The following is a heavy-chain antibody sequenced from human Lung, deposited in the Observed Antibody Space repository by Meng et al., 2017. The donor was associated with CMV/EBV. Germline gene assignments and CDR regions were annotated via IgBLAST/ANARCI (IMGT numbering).Heavy chain of an antibody. D-gene: IGHD1-7*01. CDR2: INHSGST. CDR3: ARGAWNYVGGFDY. V-gene: IGHV4-34*01. CDR1: GGSFSGYY. Sequence: SETLSLXCAVYGGSFSGYYWSWIRPPPGKGLEWIGEINHSGSTNYNPSLKGRVTISVDTSKNQFSLKLSSVTAADTAVYYCARGAWNYVGGFDYWGQGTLVTVSS. J-gene: IGHJ4*02.